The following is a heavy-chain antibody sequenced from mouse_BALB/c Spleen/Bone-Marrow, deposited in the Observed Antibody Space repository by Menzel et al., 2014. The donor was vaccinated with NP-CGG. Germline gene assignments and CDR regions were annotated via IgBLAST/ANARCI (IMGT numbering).Heavy chain of an antibody. V-gene: IGHV1-74*01. CDR1: GNTFTSYW. CDR3: ARALGDGYYYAMDY. D-gene: IGHD2-3*01. Sequence: VKLQESGAELVKPGAPVKLSCKASGNTFTSYWMNWVKQRPGRGLEWIGRIDPSDSETHYNQKFKDKATLTVDKSSSTAYIQLSSLTSEDSAVYYCARALGDGYYYAMDYWGQGTSVTVSS. CDR2: IDPSDSET. J-gene: IGHJ4*01.